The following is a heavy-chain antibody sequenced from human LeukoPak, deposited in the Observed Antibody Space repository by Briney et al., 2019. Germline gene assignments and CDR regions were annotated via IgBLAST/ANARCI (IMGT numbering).Heavy chain of an antibody. CDR1: GFTFSNYW. J-gene: IGHJ4*02. CDR3: ARAFYDSSGPHHDY. V-gene: IGHV3-74*01. D-gene: IGHD3-22*01. Sequence: GGSLRLSCAASGFTFSNYWMHWVRQAPGKGLVWVSRIHSDGSSTTSADSVKGRFTISRDNAENTLYLQMNSLRAEDTAVYFCARAFYDSSGPHHDYWGQGTLVTVSS. CDR2: IHSDGSST.